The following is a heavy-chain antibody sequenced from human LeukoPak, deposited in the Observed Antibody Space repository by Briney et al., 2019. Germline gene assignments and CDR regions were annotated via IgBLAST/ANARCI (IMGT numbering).Heavy chain of an antibody. J-gene: IGHJ4*02. CDR1: GYTFTGYY. D-gene: IGHD2-2*01. CDR2: INPNSGGT. Sequence: ASVKVSCKASGYTFTGYYMHWVRQAPGQGLGWMGWINPNSGGTNYAQKFQGRVTMTRDTSISTAYMELSRLRSDDTAAYYCARAVFRPAAVDYWGQGTLVTVPS. CDR3: ARAVFRPAAVDY. V-gene: IGHV1-2*02.